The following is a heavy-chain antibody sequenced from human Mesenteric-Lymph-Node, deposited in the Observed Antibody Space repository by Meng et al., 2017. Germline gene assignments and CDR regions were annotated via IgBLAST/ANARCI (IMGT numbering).Heavy chain of an antibody. D-gene: IGHD3-22*01. CDR1: GGTFSSYA. V-gene: IGHV1-69*13. CDR3: ARGFQEGTGRGSGYYYEFFDY. Sequence: SVKVSCKASGGTFSSYAISWVRQAPGQGLEWMGGIIPIFGTANYAQKFQGRVTITADESTSTAYMELSSLRSEDTAVYYCARGFQEGTGRGSGYYYEFFDYWGQGTLVTVS. CDR2: IIPIFGTA. J-gene: IGHJ4*02.